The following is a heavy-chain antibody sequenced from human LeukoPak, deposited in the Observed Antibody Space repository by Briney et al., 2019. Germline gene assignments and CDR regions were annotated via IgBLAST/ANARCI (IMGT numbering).Heavy chain of an antibody. D-gene: IGHD3-16*01. CDR1: GFTFSNYW. V-gene: IGHV3-74*01. Sequence: GGSLRPSCAASGFTFSNYWIHWVRQAPGKGLVWVSRISENGRTTTYADSVKGRFTISRDNAKNSVYLQMNSLRAEDTAVYYCARDEHLWEISHWGQGTLVTVSS. CDR3: ARDEHLWEISH. J-gene: IGHJ4*02. CDR2: ISENGRTT.